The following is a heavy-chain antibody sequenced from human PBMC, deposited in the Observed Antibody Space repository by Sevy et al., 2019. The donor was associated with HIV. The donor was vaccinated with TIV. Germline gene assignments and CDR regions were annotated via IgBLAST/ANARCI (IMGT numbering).Heavy chain of an antibody. CDR3: AKASPGYNYDSSGSLDY. Sequence: GGSLRLSCAASGFTFNTYAMSWVRQAPGKGLEWVSGISGSAYSTYYADSVKGRFTISRDNSKNTLSLQMNSLRAEDTAVYYCAKASPGYNYDSSGSLDYWGQGTLVTVSS. CDR2: ISGSAYST. J-gene: IGHJ4*02. D-gene: IGHD3-22*01. V-gene: IGHV3-23*01. CDR1: GFTFNTYA.